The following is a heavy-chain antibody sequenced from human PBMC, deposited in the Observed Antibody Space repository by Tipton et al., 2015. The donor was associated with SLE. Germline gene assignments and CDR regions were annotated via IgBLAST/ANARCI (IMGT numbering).Heavy chain of an antibody. CDR3: ARGDPQVLEPFDY. CDR1: GGSMGTYY. J-gene: IGHJ4*02. D-gene: IGHD1-1*01. CDR2: IYHSGST. Sequence: LRLSCTVSGGSMGTYYWSWIRQPPGKGLEWIGYIYHSGSTNYNPSLRGRVTISVDTSKNQLSLQLSSVTTADTAVYYCARGDPQVLEPFDYWGQGTLVTVSS. V-gene: IGHV4-59*01.